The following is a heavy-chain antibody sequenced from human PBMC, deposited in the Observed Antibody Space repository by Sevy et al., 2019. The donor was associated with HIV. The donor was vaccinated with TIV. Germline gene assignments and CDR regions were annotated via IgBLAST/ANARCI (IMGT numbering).Heavy chain of an antibody. CDR1: GFTFSAYW. CDR3: AHETIGRFDS. CDR2: IKGDGSDK. V-gene: IGHV3-7*01. Sequence: GGSLRLSCAASGFTFSAYWMNWVRQAPGKGLEWVANIKGDGSDKHYVDSVEGRFTISRDNGKNLLYLQMNSLRVEDTAVYYCAHETIGRFDSWGQGTLVTVSS. J-gene: IGHJ4*02. D-gene: IGHD3-16*01.